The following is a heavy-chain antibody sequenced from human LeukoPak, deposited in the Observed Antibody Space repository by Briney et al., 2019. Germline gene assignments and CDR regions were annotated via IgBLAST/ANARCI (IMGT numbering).Heavy chain of an antibody. CDR1: GFTSSGSA. J-gene: IGHJ4*02. CDR3: SSYDNSGYYYRNY. CDR2: VRTKGNGYAT. Sequence: GGSLRLSCAASGFTSSGSAIHWVRQASGKGLEWVGRVRTKGNGYATQYAAPVKGRFTISRDDSKNTAYLQMSSLKTEDTVVYFCSSYDNSGYYYRNYWGQGTLVTVSS. V-gene: IGHV3-73*01. D-gene: IGHD3-22*01.